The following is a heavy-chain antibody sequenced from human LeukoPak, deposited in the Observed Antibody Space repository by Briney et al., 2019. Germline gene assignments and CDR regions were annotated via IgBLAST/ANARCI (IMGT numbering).Heavy chain of an antibody. CDR2: FDPEDGET. CDR1: GYTLTELS. CDR3: ATAAVEDVVVVGAFDI. Sequence: GASVKVSCKVSGYTLTELSMHWVRQAPGKGLEWMGGFDPEDGETIYAQKFQGRVTMTEDTSTDTAYMELSSLRSEDTAVYYCATAAVEDVVVVGAFDIWGQGTMVTVSS. J-gene: IGHJ3*02. V-gene: IGHV1-24*01. D-gene: IGHD2-2*01.